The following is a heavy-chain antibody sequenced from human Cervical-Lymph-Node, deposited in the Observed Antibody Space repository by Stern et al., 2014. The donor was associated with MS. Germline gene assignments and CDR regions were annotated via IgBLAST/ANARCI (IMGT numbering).Heavy chain of an antibody. CDR1: GFTFSGSA. J-gene: IGHJ5*02. Sequence: VQLVESGGGLVQPGGSLKLSCAASGFTFSGSAMHWVRQAPGKGLEWVGRIRSISNNFATTYAASVEGRFTLSRDDSRNTTYLQMDTLKTEDTAIYYCTTLKPPTGGFDPWGQGTLVTVSS. V-gene: IGHV3-73*01. CDR3: TTLKPPTGGFDP. D-gene: IGHD1-14*01. CDR2: IRSISNNFAT.